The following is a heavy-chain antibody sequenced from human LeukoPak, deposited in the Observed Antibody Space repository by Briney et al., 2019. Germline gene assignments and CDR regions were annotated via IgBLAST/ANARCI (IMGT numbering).Heavy chain of an antibody. CDR2: ISSSGSAK. CDR3: ARMDLDGGDSIGFDS. CDR1: RLTFSNYE. V-gene: IGHV3-48*03. J-gene: IGHJ5*01. D-gene: IGHD2-21*02. Sequence: GGSLRLSCAASRLTFSNYEMNWVRQAPGKGLEGVSYISSSGSAKYYADSVKGRFTISRDNAKNSLYLQMNSLRAEDTAVYYCARMDLDGGDSIGFDSWGQGTLVTVSS.